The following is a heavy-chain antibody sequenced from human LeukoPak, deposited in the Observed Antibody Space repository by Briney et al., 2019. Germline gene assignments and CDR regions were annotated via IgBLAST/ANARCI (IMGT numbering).Heavy chain of an antibody. J-gene: IGHJ5*01. D-gene: IGHD1-14*01. V-gene: IGHV4-34*01. CDR1: GGSFSGYY. Sequence: PSETLSLTCAVYGGSFSGYYWSWIRQPPGKGLEWIGEINHSGSTNYNPSLKSRVTISVDTSKNQFSLKLSSVTAADTALYFCASRNVVSPTAVETWFDSWGQGTLITVSS. CDR3: ASRNVVSPTAVETWFDS. CDR2: INHSGST.